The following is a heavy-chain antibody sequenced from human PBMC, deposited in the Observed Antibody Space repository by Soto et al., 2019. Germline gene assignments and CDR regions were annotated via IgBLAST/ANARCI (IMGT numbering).Heavy chain of an antibody. D-gene: IGHD3-10*01. V-gene: IGHV3-30*18. J-gene: IGHJ6*02. CDR2: ISEDAETD. CDR3: AKAPFRRPYYFSGMDV. Sequence: GGSLRLSCVASGFTFSDFGMHWVRQGPGKGLEWLAVISEDAETDFHADSVKGRFTVSRDNFKETLYLQMNSLTTDDSGVYFCAKAPFRRPYYFSGMDVCGQGTKVTVYS. CDR1: GFTFSDFG.